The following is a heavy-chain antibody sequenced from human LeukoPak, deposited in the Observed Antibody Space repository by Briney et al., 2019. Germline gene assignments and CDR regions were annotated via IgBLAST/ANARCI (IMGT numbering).Heavy chain of an antibody. CDR2: IIPIFGTA. CDR3: ARGTDPTAFHDY. CDR1: GGTFSSYA. D-gene: IGHD4-17*01. J-gene: IGHJ4*02. V-gene: IGHV1-69*01. Sequence: PVKVSCKASGGTFSSYAISWVRQAPGQGLEWIGGIIPIFGTANYAQKFQGRVTITADESTSTAYMELSSLRSEDTAVYYCARGTDPTAFHDYWGQGTLVTVSS.